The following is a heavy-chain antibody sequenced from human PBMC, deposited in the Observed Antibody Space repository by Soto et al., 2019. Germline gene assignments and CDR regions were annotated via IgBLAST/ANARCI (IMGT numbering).Heavy chain of an antibody. CDR3: ARVIQPYAYVMDV. V-gene: IGHV1-46*01. D-gene: IGHD5-18*01. CDR1: GYTFTSYY. J-gene: IGHJ6*02. CDR2: INPSGGST. Sequence: ASVNVSLKAAGYTFTSYYLHWVRPAPGQGLELMGIINPSGGSTIYAQKFQGRVTMTRDTSKSTVYMALSSLRSEDTAVYYCARVIQPYAYVMDVWGQGTRVNVSS.